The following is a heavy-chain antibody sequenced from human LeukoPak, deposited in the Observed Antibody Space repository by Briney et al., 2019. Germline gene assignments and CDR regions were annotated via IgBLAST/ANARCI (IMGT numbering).Heavy chain of an antibody. D-gene: IGHD6-13*01. CDR3: ARDRAAAGTWYFDY. CDR2: IYYSGST. V-gene: IGHV4-31*03. J-gene: IGHJ4*02. CDR1: GGSISSGGYY. Sequence: SQTLSLTCTVSGGSISSGGYYWSWIRQHPGKGLEWIGYIYYSGSTYSNPSLRGRITISVDTSKNQFSLKLSSVTAADTAVYYCARDRAAAGTWYFDYWGQGTLVTVSS.